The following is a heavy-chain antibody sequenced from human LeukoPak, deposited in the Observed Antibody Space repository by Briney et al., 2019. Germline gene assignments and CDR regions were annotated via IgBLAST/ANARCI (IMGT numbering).Heavy chain of an antibody. CDR3: ARDHRVAGEYYNWFDP. J-gene: IGHJ5*02. CDR1: GGTFSSYA. D-gene: IGHD6-19*01. CDR2: IIPIFGTA. Sequence: SVKVSCKVSGGTFSSYAISWVRQAPGQGLEWMGGIIPIFGTANYAQKFQGRVTITTDESTSTAYMELSSLRSEDTAVYYCARDHRVAGEYYNWFDPWGQGTLVTVSS. V-gene: IGHV1-69*05.